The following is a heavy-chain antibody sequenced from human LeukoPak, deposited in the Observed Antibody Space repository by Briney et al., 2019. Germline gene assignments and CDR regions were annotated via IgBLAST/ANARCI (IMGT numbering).Heavy chain of an antibody. V-gene: IGHV1-8*01. J-gene: IGHJ5*02. CDR3: ARVRFLGINWFDP. CDR2: MNPNSGNT. D-gene: IGHD3-3*01. Sequence: ASVKVSCKSSGYTFTSYDINWVRQATGQGLEWMGWMNPNSGNTGYAQKFQGRVTMTRNTSISTAYMELSSLRSEDTAVYYCARVRFLGINWFDPWGQGTLVTVSS. CDR1: GYTFTSYD.